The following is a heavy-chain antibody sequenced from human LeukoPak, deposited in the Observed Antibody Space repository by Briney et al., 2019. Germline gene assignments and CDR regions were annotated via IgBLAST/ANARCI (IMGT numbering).Heavy chain of an antibody. CDR2: IYSGGST. D-gene: IGHD4-17*01. CDR3: ARGGYYGDDY. CDR1: GFTFSSYW. Sequence: GGSLRLSCAASGFTFSSYWMSWVRQAPGKGLEWVSVIYSGGSTYYADSVKGRFTISRDNSKNTLYLQMNSLRAEDTAVYYCARGGYYGDDYWGQGTLVTVSS. V-gene: IGHV3-53*01. J-gene: IGHJ4*02.